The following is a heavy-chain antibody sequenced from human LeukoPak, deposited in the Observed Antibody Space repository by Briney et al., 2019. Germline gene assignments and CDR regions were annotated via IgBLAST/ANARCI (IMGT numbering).Heavy chain of an antibody. CDR3: ARDDSYSSSWQTKPTFDY. V-gene: IGHV3-30-3*01. Sequence: GGSLRLSCAASGFTFSSYAMRWVRQAPGKGLEWVAVISYDGSNKYYADSVKGRFTISRDNSKNTLYLEMNSLRAEDTAVYYCARDDSYSSSWQTKPTFDYWGQGTLVTVSS. CDR1: GFTFSSYA. D-gene: IGHD6-13*01. CDR2: ISYDGSNK. J-gene: IGHJ4*02.